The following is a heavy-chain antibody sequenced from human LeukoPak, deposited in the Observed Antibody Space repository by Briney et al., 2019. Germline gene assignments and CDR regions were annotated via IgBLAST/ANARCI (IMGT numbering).Heavy chain of an antibody. J-gene: IGHJ5*02. V-gene: IGHV1-8*01. Sequence: GASVKVSCKASGYTLTSYDINWVRQATGQGLEWMGWMNPNSGNTGYAQKFQGRVTMTRNTSISTAYMELSSLRSEDTAVYYCARGRAEWPNLNWFDPWGQGTLVTVSS. CDR2: MNPNSGNT. CDR1: GYTLTSYD. D-gene: IGHD3-3*01. CDR3: ARGRAEWPNLNWFDP.